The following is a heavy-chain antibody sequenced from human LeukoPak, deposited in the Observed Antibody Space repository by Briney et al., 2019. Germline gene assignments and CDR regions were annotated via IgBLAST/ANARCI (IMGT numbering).Heavy chain of an antibody. D-gene: IGHD4-23*01. CDR2: ISYDGSNK. Sequence: GRSLRLSCAASGFTFSSYGMHWVRQAPGKGLEWVAVISYDGSNKYYADSVKGRFTISRDNSKNTLYLQMNSLRAEDTAVYYCARDPDRVSRTVGPFDYWGQGTPVTVSS. V-gene: IGHV3-30*06. CDR3: ARDPDRVSRTVGPFDY. J-gene: IGHJ4*02. CDR1: GFTFSSYG.